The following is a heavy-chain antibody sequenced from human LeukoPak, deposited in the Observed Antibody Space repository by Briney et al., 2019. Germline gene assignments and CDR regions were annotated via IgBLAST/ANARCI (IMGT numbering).Heavy chain of an antibody. J-gene: IGHJ3*02. V-gene: IGHV4-4*07. Sequence: SETLSLTCTLPGGAISSYYWSWIRQPAGKGQEGIRRIYTSGSTNYKPSRKSRVAMSVDTSKNQLTLKLISVTAADTAVYYCARDGDPSRGAFDIWGQGTMVTVSS. CDR2: IYTSGST. CDR1: GGAISSYY. D-gene: IGHD4-17*01. CDR3: ARDGDPSRGAFDI.